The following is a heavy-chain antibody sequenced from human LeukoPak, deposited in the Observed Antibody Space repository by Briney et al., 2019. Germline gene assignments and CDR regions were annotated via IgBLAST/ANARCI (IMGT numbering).Heavy chain of an antibody. Sequence: SGGSLRLSCAASGFTFSSYAMSWVRQAPGRGLEWVSSLSPSGASIYYADSVKGRFTISRDNPKNTLYLQMNNLRAEDTALYYCAAGPYGGNTPFDYWDQGTLVTISS. J-gene: IGHJ4*02. CDR3: AAGPYGGNTPFDY. CDR1: GFTFSSYA. D-gene: IGHD4-23*01. V-gene: IGHV3-23*01. CDR2: LSPSGASI.